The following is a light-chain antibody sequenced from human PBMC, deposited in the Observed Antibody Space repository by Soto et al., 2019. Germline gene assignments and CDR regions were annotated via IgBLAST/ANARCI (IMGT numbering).Light chain of an antibody. CDR1: PSVSSSY. Sequence: EIVLTQSPGTLSLSPGERATLSCRASPSVSSSYLAWYQQKPGQAPSLLIYGASSRATGIPDRFSASGSGIDVPITTSTLEPDGFAVDSWQQYGRSPIFTLGPGTKVDIK. V-gene: IGKV3-20*01. J-gene: IGKJ3*01. CDR3: QQYGRSPIFT. CDR2: GAS.